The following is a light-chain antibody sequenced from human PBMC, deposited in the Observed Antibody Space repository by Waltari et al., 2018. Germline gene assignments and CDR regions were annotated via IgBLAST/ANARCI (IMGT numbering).Light chain of an antibody. Sequence: QSGLTQSPSASGTPGQSVTISCSGGASNIGSYNVYWYQQLPGTAPKLLISRDDRRPSGGPARVSGSKAVTSASLTISGLRSEDAADYYCAAWDDILTAWVFGGGTKLTVL. V-gene: IGLV1-47*01. CDR1: ASNIGSYN. CDR2: RDD. J-gene: IGLJ3*02. CDR3: AAWDDILTAWV.